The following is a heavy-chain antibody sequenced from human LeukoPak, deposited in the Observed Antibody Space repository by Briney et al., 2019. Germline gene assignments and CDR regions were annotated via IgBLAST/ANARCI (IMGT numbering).Heavy chain of an antibody. D-gene: IGHD2-2*02. CDR2: IKEDGSDA. CDR1: GFTFRSFW. V-gene: IGHV3-7*04. Sequence: GGSLRLSCSASGFTFRSFWMTWVRQAPGKGLELVANIKEDGSDANYVDAVKGRFTISRDNAKDSLYLQMNGVRPEDTAVYYCARDIPYGLSYFDYWGQGTLVTVSS. J-gene: IGHJ4*02. CDR3: ARDIPYGLSYFDY.